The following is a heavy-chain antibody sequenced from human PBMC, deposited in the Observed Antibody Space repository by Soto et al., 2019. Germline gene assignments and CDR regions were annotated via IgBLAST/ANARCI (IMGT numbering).Heavy chain of an antibody. Sequence: ASVKVSCKASGFTFTSSAVQWVRQARGQRLEWIGWIVVGSGNTNYAQKFQERVTITRDMSTSTAYMELSSLRSEDTAVYYCAREEPNDGYLFASWGQGTLVTVSS. V-gene: IGHV1-58*01. CDR1: GFTFTSSA. CDR2: IVVGSGNT. CDR3: AREEPNDGYLFAS. J-gene: IGHJ4*02. D-gene: IGHD5-12*01.